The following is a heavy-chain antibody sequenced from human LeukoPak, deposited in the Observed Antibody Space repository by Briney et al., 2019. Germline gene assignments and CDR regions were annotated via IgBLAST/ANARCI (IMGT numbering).Heavy chain of an antibody. CDR3: ARLGRRYYYYYMDV. CDR1: GDSISSSSYY. V-gene: IGHV4-39*01. Sequence: PSETLSLTCTVSGDSISSSSYYWTWIRQPPGKGLEWIGSIYYSGSTYYNPSLKSRVTISVDTSKNQFSLKLSSVTAADTAVYYCARLGRRYYYYYMDVWGKGTTVTVSS. J-gene: IGHJ6*03. CDR2: IYYSGST. D-gene: IGHD2-15*01.